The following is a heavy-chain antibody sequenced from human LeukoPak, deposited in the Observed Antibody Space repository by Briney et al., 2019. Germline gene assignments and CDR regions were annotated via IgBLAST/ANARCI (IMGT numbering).Heavy chain of an antibody. D-gene: IGHD6-19*01. CDR1: GYTFTSYY. CDR3: AREGPGSGCFFDY. Sequence: ASVKVSFKASGYTFTSYYIHWLRQAPGQGLEWMGIINPSGGNTNYAQKFQGRVTMTRDTSTSTVFMEVNSLRSEDTAMYYCAREGPGSGCFFDYWGQGTLVTVSS. V-gene: IGHV1-46*01. J-gene: IGHJ4*02. CDR2: INPSGGNT.